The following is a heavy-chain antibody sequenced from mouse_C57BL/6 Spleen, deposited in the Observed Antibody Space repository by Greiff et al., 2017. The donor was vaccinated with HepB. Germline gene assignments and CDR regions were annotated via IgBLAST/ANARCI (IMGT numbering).Heavy chain of an antibody. J-gene: IGHJ4*01. CDR2: ISYDGSN. Sequence: EVQVVESGPGLVKPSQSLSLTCSVTGYSITSGYYWNWIRQFPGNKLEWMGYISYDGSNNYNPSLKNRISITRDTSKNQFFLKLNSVTTEDTATYYCARFRTGYAMDYWGQGTSVTVSS. CDR1: GYSITSGYY. CDR3: ARFRTGYAMDY. V-gene: IGHV3-6*01. D-gene: IGHD4-1*01.